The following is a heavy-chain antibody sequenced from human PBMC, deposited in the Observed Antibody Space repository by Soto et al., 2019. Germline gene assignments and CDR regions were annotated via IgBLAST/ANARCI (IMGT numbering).Heavy chain of an antibody. CDR2: IYYSGST. CDR3: ASLWGWSVDY. D-gene: IGHD3-16*01. J-gene: IGHJ4*02. V-gene: IGHV4-59*08. CDR1: GGSISSYY. Sequence: QVQLQESGPGLVKPSETLSLTCTVSGGSISSYYRSWIRQPPGKGLEWIGYIYYSGSTNYNPSLKSRVTIAVDTSKNQFAVKLSSVTAADTAVYYCASLWGWSVDYWGQGTLVTVSS.